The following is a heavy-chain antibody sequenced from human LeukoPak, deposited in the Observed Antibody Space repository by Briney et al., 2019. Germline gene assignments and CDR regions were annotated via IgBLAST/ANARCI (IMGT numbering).Heavy chain of an antibody. D-gene: IGHD2-21*01. CDR3: ARDRGDPYSFDY. CDR1: GYTLTVYY. V-gene: IGHV1-2*02. CDR2: INPNSGGT. J-gene: IGHJ4*02. Sequence: ASVKVSCKASGYTLTVYYMHWVRQASGQGLEYMGWINPNSGGTNYAQKFQGRVTMTRGTSITTAYMELSRLTSDDTAVYYCARDRGDPYSFDYWGQGTMVTVSS.